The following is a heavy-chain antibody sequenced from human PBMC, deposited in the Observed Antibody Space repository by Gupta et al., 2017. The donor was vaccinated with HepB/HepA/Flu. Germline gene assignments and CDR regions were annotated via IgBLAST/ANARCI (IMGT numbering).Heavy chain of an antibody. CDR3: DRAHSWHSWYLDF. J-gene: IGHJ2*01. Sequence: QVQLLQSGAEVKKPGASVKVSCKPSGYNFTDYDITWVRQAPGQGLEWMGWMNQKSGNTGEARKFQGRVTMTRDTAINKEDMELRNRHFDDTALYYCDRAHSWHSWYLDFWGRGTVVTVSS. CDR1: GYNFTDYD. CDR2: MNQKSGNT. D-gene: IGHD5-12*01. V-gene: IGHV1-8*02.